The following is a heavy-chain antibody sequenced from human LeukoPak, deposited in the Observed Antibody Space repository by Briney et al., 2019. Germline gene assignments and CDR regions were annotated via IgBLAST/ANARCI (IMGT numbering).Heavy chain of an antibody. D-gene: IGHD4-23*01. CDR2: IYYSGST. CDR3: ARHGGNSLSPDDAFDI. CDR1: GGSISSSSYY. Sequence: SETLSLTCTVSGGSISSSSYYWGWIRQPPGKGLEWIGSIYYSGSTYYNPSLKSRVTISVDTSKNQFSLKLSSVTAADTAVYYCARHGGNSLSPDDAFDIWGQGTMVTVSS. V-gene: IGHV4-39*01. J-gene: IGHJ3*02.